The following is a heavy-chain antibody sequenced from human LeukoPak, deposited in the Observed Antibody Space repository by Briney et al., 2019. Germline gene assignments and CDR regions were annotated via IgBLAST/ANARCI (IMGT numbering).Heavy chain of an antibody. J-gene: IGHJ4*02. CDR3: AKGQLQDYYDSSGYLY. CDR2: ISGSGGST. D-gene: IGHD3-22*01. V-gene: IGHV3-23*01. CDR1: GFTFSSYA. Sequence: GGSLRLSCAASGFTFSSYAMSWVRQVPGKGLEWVSAISGSGGSTYYADSVKGRFTISRDNSKNTLYLQMNSLRAEDTAVYYCAKGQLQDYYDSSGYLYWGQGTLVTVSS.